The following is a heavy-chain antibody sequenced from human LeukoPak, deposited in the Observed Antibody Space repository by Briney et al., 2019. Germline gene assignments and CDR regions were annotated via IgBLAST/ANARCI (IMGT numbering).Heavy chain of an antibody. D-gene: IGHD4-17*01. CDR3: ARVFDYGDSFFDY. CDR2: ISSSGSTI. V-gene: IGHV3-48*03. Sequence: GGSLRLSCAASGFTFSSYEMNWVRQAPGKGLEWVSYISSSGSTIYYADSVKGRFTISRDNAKNSLYLQMNSLRAEDTAVYYCARVFDYGDSFFDYWGQGTLVTVSS. CDR1: GFTFSSYE. J-gene: IGHJ4*02.